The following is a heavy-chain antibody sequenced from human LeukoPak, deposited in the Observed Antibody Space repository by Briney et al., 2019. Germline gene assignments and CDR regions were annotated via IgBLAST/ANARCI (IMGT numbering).Heavy chain of an antibody. D-gene: IGHD6-13*01. J-gene: IGHJ4*02. CDR3: ARRLVAAGTYFDY. V-gene: IGHV4-39*01. CDR2: IYYSGST. Sequence: PSETLSLTCTVSGGSISSSSYSWGWIRQPPGKGLEWIGSIYYSGSTYYNPSLKSRVTISVDTSKNQFSLKLSSVTAADTAVYYCARRLVAAGTYFDYWGQGTLVTVSS. CDR1: GGSISSSSYS.